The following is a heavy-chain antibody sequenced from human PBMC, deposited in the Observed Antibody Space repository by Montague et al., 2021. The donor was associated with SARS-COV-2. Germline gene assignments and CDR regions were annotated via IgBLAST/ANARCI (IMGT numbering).Heavy chain of an antibody. CDR3: ARLGEGVVPAPILGVGPYYSYFYMDV. D-gene: IGHD2-2*02. Sequence: SETLSLTCAVYGGSFSGYYWNWIRQPPGKGLEWIGEISHSGSANYNPSLKRRVTISVDMSKNQFSLKLNSVTAADTAVYYCARLGEGVVPAPILGVGPYYSYFYMDVWGKGATVTVSS. CDR2: ISHSGSA. J-gene: IGHJ6*03. CDR1: GGSFSGYY. V-gene: IGHV4-34*01.